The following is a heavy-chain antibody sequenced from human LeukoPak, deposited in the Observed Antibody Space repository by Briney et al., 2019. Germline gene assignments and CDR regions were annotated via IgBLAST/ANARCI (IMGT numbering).Heavy chain of an antibody. CDR3: ARADCSGGSCYWFDP. CDR2: IYYSGST. CDR1: SGSISTSNYY. Sequence: SETLSLTCTVSSGSISTSNYYWSWIRQPPGKGLEWIGYIYYSGSTNYNPSLKSRVTISVDTSKNQFSLKLSSVTAADTAVYYCARADCSGGSCYWFDPWGQGTLVTVSS. V-gene: IGHV4-61*01. J-gene: IGHJ5*02. D-gene: IGHD2-15*01.